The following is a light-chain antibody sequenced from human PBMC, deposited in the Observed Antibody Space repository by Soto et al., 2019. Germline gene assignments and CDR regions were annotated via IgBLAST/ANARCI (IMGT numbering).Light chain of an antibody. Sequence: DIQMTQSPSTLSAFVGDRVTITCRASQSVVSWLAWYQQKPGKAPKLLIYKASTLQNGVPSRFSGSGSGTEFTLTISSLQADDVATYYCHQYHSYWTFGQGTKVEIK. J-gene: IGKJ1*01. CDR1: QSVVSW. CDR2: KAS. CDR3: HQYHSYWT. V-gene: IGKV1-5*03.